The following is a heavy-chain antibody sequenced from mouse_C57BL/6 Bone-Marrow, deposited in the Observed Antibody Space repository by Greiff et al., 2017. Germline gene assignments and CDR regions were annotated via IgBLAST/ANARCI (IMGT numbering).Heavy chain of an antibody. CDR3: ERSQNSSGTAPAY. D-gene: IGHD3-2*02. CDR1: GYTFTSYW. CDR2: IYPSDSET. J-gene: IGHJ3*01. V-gene: IGHV1-61*01. Sequence: QVQLQQPGAELVRPGSSVKLSCKASGYTFTSYWMDWVKQRPGQGLEWIGIIYPSDSETHYNQKFKNKATLTVDKSSSTAYMQLSSLTSEDSAVXYFERSQNSSGTAPAYWGQGTLVTVSA.